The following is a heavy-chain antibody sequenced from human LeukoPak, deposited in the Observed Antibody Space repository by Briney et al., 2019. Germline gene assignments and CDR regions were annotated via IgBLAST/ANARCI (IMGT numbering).Heavy chain of an antibody. CDR1: GFTFSTYW. J-gene: IGHJ4*02. D-gene: IGHD2-8*02. Sequence: PGPSLRLSCAASGFTFSTYWMSSVRQAPGKGLEWVANIKEDGSERYYVDSVKGRFTISRDNARNSLYLQMNSLRAEDTAVYYCARDYWASDYWGQGTLVTVSS. CDR3: ARDYWASDY. CDR2: IKEDGSER. V-gene: IGHV3-7*01.